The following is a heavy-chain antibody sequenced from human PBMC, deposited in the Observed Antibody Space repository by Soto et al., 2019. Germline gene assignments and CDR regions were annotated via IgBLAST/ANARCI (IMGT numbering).Heavy chain of an antibody. CDR1: GVSINSGGYY. V-gene: IGHV4-31*03. CDR2: IYYTGHT. D-gene: IGHD1-1*01. Sequence: QVQLQESGPGLVKPSQTLSLTCSVSGVSINSGGYYWSWIRHHPGKGLEWIGYIYYTGHTFYNASLKSRVAMSLDTSKNQFSLKLSSVTAAGTAVYYCARGSQLERDALDIWGQGTMVTVSS. CDR3: ARGSQLERDALDI. J-gene: IGHJ3*02.